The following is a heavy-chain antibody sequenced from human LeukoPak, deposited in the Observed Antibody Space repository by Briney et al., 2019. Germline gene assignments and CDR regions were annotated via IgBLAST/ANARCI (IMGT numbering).Heavy chain of an antibody. Sequence: SETLSLTCTVSGGSISSSSYYWGWIRQPPGKGLEWIGSIYYSGSTYYNPSLKSRVTISLDTSKNQFSLKLSSVTAADTAVYYCARLGSGAGRWDFDYWGQGTLVTVSS. CDR2: IYYSGST. D-gene: IGHD4-23*01. J-gene: IGHJ4*02. CDR1: GGSISSSSYY. CDR3: ARLGSGAGRWDFDY. V-gene: IGHV4-39*07.